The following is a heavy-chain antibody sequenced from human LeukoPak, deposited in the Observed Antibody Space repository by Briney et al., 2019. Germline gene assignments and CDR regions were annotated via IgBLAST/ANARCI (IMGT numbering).Heavy chain of an antibody. CDR3: ARADFIDAGPYLIGP. CDR2: INTKSGRT. V-gene: IGHV1-2*02. J-gene: IGHJ5*02. CDR1: GYSFTDYY. D-gene: IGHD3-3*01. Sequence: GASVKVSCKTSGYSFTDYYIHWVRQAPGQGLEWMGWINTKSGRTSSARKFQGRVTMTRDPSITTVYMDMACLTSDDTAIYFCARADFIDAGPYLIGPWGQGTLVTVSS.